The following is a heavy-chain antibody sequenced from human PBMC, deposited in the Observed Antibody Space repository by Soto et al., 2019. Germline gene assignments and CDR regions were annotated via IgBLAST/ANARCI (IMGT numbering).Heavy chain of an antibody. CDR3: ARAQGSGFLVS. D-gene: IGHD3-10*01. V-gene: IGHV4-30-4*01. CDR2: VYYSGST. CDR1: GGSISSGDYY. Sequence: QVQLQESGPGLVKPSQTLSLTCTVSGGSISSGDYYWSWIRQPPGKGLEWIGYVYYSGSTYYDPSLKSRVTISVHTAKNPFSLKLSSVTAADTAVYYCARAQGSGFLVSWGQGPLVTVSS. J-gene: IGHJ4*02.